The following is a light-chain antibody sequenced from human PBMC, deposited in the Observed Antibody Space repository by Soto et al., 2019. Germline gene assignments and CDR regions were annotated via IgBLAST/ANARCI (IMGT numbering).Light chain of an antibody. J-gene: IGLJ1*01. V-gene: IGLV2-14*01. Sequence: QSALTQPASVSESPGQSITISCTGTGSDVGGYDYVSWYQQHPGKAPKLLIFEVTNRPSGVSNRFSGSKSGNTASLTISGLRAEDEADYYCSSFRSTSTLPYVFGTGTKVTVL. CDR3: SSFRSTSTLPYV. CDR2: EVT. CDR1: GSDVGGYDY.